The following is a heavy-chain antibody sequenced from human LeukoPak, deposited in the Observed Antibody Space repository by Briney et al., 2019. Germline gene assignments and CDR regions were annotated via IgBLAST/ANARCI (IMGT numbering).Heavy chain of an antibody. CDR3: ARDSAKYGSGSYYRYYFDC. J-gene: IGHJ4*02. CDR1: GGTFSSYA. V-gene: IGHV1-69*11. D-gene: IGHD3-10*01. Sequence: ASVKVSCKASGGTFSSYAISWVRQAPGQGLEWMGRIIPILGTANYAQKFQGRVTITADESTSTAYMELSSLRSEDTAVYYCARDSAKYGSGSYYRYYFDCWGQGTLVTVSS. CDR2: IIPILGTA.